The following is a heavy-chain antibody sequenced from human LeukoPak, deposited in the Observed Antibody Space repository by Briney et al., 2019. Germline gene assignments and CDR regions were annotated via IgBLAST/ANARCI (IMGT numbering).Heavy chain of an antibody. CDR2: IYHSGST. J-gene: IGHJ2*01. Sequence: MPSQTLSLTCAVSGGSISSGGYSWSWIRQPPGKGLEWIGYIYHSGSTYYNPSLKSRVTISVDRSKNQFSLKVSSVTAADTAVYYCAGPAGTYWYFDLWGRGTLVTVSS. V-gene: IGHV4-30-2*01. CDR1: GGSISSGGYS. D-gene: IGHD1-26*01. CDR3: AGPAGTYWYFDL.